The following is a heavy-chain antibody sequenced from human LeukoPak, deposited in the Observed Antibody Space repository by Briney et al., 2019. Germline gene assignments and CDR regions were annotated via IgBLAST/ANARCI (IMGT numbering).Heavy chain of an antibody. D-gene: IGHD5-12*01. V-gene: IGHV3-74*01. Sequence: AGGSLRLSCAASGFTLSSYWMHWVRQTPGKGLVWVSRINSDGSSTIYADSVKGRFTISRDNAKNTLYLQMNSLRVEDTALYYCTRGYVGIDYWGQGTLVTVSS. CDR3: TRGYVGIDY. CDR1: GFTLSSYW. J-gene: IGHJ4*02. CDR2: INSDGSST.